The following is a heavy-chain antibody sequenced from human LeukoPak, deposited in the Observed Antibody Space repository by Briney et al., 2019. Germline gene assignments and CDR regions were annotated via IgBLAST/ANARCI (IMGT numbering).Heavy chain of an antibody. CDR2: IYYSGST. V-gene: IGHV4-39*01. Sequence: SETLSLTCTVSGGTISSSSYYWGWIRQPPGKGLEWIGSIYYSGSTYYNPSLKSRVTISVDTSKNQFSLKLSSVTAADTTVYYCARHNGPRELIWGLYFQHWGQGTLVTVSS. CDR3: ARHNGPRELIWGLYFQH. CDR1: GGTISSSSYY. J-gene: IGHJ1*01. D-gene: IGHD1-26*01.